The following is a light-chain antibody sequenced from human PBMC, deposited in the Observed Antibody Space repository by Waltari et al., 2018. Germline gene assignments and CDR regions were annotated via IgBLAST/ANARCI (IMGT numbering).Light chain of an antibody. CDR1: QSIRRW. J-gene: IGKJ1*01. CDR2: KAS. CDR3: QHYTTYSRT. V-gene: IGKV1-5*03. Sequence: DIQLTQSPSTLSASVGDRVTITCRASQSIRRWLAWYQQRLGQAPKLLIYKASSLETGVPSRFSGSGSGTEFSLTISSLQPDDFATYYCQHYTTYSRTFGQGTKVEIK.